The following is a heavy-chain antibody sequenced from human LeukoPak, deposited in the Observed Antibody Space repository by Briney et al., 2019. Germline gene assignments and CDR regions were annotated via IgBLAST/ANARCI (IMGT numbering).Heavy chain of an antibody. D-gene: IGHD3-10*01. Sequence: SLRLSCAASGFTFSSYGMHWVRQPPGKGLEWIGEIYHSGSTNYNPSLKSRVTISVDKSKNQFSLKLSSVTAADTAVYYCARGKINTYYYGSGSYDYWGQGTLATVSS. CDR1: GFTFSSYG. CDR2: IYHSGST. CDR3: ARGKINTYYYGSGSYDY. J-gene: IGHJ4*02. V-gene: IGHV4-4*02.